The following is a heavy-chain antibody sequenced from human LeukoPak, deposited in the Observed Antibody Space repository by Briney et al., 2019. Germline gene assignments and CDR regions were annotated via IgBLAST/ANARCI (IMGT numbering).Heavy chain of an antibody. CDR3: ARGKRLGSKWQLAYRY. V-gene: IGHV4-34*01. Sequence: SETLSLTCAVYGGSFSGYYWSWLRQPPGKGLEWIGEINHSGSTNYNPSLKSRVTISVDTSKNQFSLKLSSVTAADTAVYYCARGKRLGSKWQLAYRYWGQGTLVTVSS. CDR1: GGSFSGYY. D-gene: IGHD6-13*01. J-gene: IGHJ4*02. CDR2: INHSGST.